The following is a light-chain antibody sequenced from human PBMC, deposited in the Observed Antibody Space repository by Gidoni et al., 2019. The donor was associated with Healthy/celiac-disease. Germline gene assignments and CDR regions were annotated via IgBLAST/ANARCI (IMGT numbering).Light chain of an antibody. CDR3: GTWDSSLSAVV. J-gene: IGLJ2*01. CDR1: SSNIGNNY. V-gene: IGLV1-51*01. CDR2: DNN. Sequence: QSVFTQLPSVSAAPGQKVTISCSGSSSNIGNNYVSWYQQLPGTAPKLLIYDNNKRPSGIPDRFSGSKSGTSATLGITGLQTGDEADYYCGTWDSSLSAVVFGGGTKLTVL.